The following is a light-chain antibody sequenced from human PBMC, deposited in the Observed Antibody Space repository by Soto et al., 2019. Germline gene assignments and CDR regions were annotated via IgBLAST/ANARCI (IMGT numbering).Light chain of an antibody. CDR1: TSDVGDYNY. CDR2: HVS. CDR3: SSYTSGCSVI. Sequence: QSVLTQPASVSGSPGQSITISCTATTSDVGDYNYVSWYQQYPGKAPKPIIYHVSNRPSGVSNRFSGSKSGDTASLTISGLQAEDEADYYCSSYTSGCSVIFGGGTKVTV. V-gene: IGLV2-14*01. J-gene: IGLJ2*01.